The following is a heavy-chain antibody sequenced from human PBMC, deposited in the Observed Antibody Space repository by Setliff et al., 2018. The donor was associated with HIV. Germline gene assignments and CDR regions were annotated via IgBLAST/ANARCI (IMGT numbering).Heavy chain of an antibody. Sequence: SETLSLTCAVSGGSMSRYFWSWFRQPPGKGLEWIGYIYSSGSTNYNPSLLSRVTISVDTSKNSFSLRLTSVTAADTAIYYCARGGDSAKQGYWGQGALVTVSS. D-gene: IGHD6-25*01. CDR2: IYSSGST. CDR3: ARGGDSAKQGY. V-gene: IGHV4-59*12. J-gene: IGHJ4*02. CDR1: GGSMSRYF.